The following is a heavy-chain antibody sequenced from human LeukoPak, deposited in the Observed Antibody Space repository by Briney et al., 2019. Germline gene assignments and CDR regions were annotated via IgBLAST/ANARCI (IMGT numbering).Heavy chain of an antibody. CDR3: AKDWIPYNRVFDCFDF. V-gene: IGHV3-23*01. CDR1: GFTFSIHA. Sequence: GGSLRLSCAGSGFTFSIHAMSWVRQAPGKGLEWVSTIGGGDRYYENAVKGRVTISRDDSQSTVHLQMNSLRAEDTAVYYCAKDWIPYNRVFDCFDFWGQGTLVTVSS. J-gene: IGHJ4*02. CDR2: IGGGDR. D-gene: IGHD1-1*01.